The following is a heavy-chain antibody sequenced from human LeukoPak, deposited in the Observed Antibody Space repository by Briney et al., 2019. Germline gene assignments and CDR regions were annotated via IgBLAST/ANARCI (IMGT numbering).Heavy chain of an antibody. CDR2: ISGSGGTT. D-gene: IGHD1-1*01. V-gene: IGHV3-23*02. CDR3: AKDGYDYYYYYMDV. Sequence: GGALTLSCPPSGFTFSSYAMSWLRQAPGKGLEGVSVISGSGGTTYYEDSVNGRFIITRDNSKNTLYLQMNSLRAEDTAVYYCAKDGYDYYYYYMDVWGRGTAVTVSS. J-gene: IGHJ6*03. CDR1: GFTFSSYA.